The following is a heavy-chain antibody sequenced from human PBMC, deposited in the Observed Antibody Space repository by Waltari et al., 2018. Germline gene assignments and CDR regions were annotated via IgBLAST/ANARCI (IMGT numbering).Heavy chain of an antibody. CDR2: INTNNCGT. Sequence: QVQLVQSGAEVKEPGASVKVSCKTSGYSFTGYYIHWVRQAPGKGIEWMGWINTNNCGTHAAQKCLVRVTLTRDASISAAYMELGRLRFDDTPIYYCARALSSGTYLEMGYWGQGTLVTVSS. CDR1: GYSFTGYY. D-gene: IGHD1-26*01. V-gene: IGHV1-2*02. CDR3: ARALSSGTYLEMGY. J-gene: IGHJ4*02.